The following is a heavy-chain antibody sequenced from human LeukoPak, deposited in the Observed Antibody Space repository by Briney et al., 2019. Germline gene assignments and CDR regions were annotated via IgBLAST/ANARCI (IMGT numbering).Heavy chain of an antibody. Sequence: GRSLRLSCAASGFTFSSYAMHWVRQAPGKGLEWVAVISYDGSNEYYADSVKGRFTISRDNSKNTLYLQMNSLTPEDTAVYYCARDRGYEELLPQYYFDHWGQGTLVTVSS. CDR2: ISYDGSNE. CDR3: ARDRGYEELLPQYYFDH. V-gene: IGHV3-30*17. CDR1: GFTFSSYA. D-gene: IGHD1-26*01. J-gene: IGHJ4*02.